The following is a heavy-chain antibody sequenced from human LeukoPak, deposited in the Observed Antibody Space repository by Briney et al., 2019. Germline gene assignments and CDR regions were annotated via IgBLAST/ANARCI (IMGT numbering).Heavy chain of an antibody. CDR2: IRYDGSNK. CDR1: GFTSSSYG. Sequence: GGSLRLSCAASGFTSSSYGMHWVRQAPGKGLEWVAFIRYDGSNKYYADSVKGRFTISRDNSKNTLYLQMNSLRAEDTAVYYCAKDQIVVVVAATQYFDYWGQGTLVTVSS. CDR3: AKDQIVVVVAATQYFDY. J-gene: IGHJ4*02. V-gene: IGHV3-30*02. D-gene: IGHD2-15*01.